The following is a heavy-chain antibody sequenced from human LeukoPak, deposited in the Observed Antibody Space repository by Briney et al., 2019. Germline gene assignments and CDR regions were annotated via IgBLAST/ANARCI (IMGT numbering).Heavy chain of an antibody. J-gene: IGHJ6*03. CDR3: ARASGTEGGYYYYYYMDV. D-gene: IGHD1-26*01. CDR2: IIPIFGTA. V-gene: IGHV1-69*13. CDR1: GGTFSSYA. Sequence: SVKVSCKASGGTFSSYAISWVRQAPGQGLEWMGRIIPIFGTANYAQKFQGRVTITADESTSTAYMELSSLRSEDTAVYYCARASGTEGGYYYYYYMDVWGKGTTVTVSS.